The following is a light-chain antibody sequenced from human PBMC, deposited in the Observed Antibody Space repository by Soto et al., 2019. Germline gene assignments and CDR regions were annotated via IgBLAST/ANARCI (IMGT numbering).Light chain of an antibody. CDR1: QGISNY. CDR2: AAS. CDR3: QKYNSAPPVT. V-gene: IGKV1-27*01. Sequence: DIQMTQSPSSLSASVGDRVTITCRASQGISNYVAWYQQKPGKVPKLLIYAASTLQSGVPSRFSGSGSGTDFTLTISSLQPEDVATYYCQKYNSAPPVTFGPGTKVDIK. J-gene: IGKJ3*01.